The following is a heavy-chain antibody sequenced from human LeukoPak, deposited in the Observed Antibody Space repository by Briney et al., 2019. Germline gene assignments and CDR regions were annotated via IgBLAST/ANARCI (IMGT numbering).Heavy chain of an antibody. Sequence: ASVTVSCKSSGYTFTSYGISWVRQAPGQGLEWMGWISAYNGNTNYAQKLQGRVTMTTDTSTSTAYMELRSLRSDDTAVYYCARRGGLRIGYRTFDPWGQGTLVTVSS. CDR3: ARRGGLRIGYRTFDP. CDR1: GYTFTSYG. J-gene: IGHJ5*02. D-gene: IGHD5-18*01. V-gene: IGHV1-18*01. CDR2: ISAYNGNT.